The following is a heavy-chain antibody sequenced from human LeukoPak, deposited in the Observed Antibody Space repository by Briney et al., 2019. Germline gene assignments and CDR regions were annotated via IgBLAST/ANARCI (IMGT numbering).Heavy chain of an antibody. Sequence: PGGSLRLSCAASGFTFSSYDMHWVRQAPGKGLEWVSAIGTAGDTYYPGSVKGRFTISRENAKNSLYLQMNSLRAGDTAVYYCARAANSGYDPYYFDYWGQGTLVTVSS. J-gene: IGHJ4*02. CDR2: IGTAGDT. CDR3: ARAANSGYDPYYFDY. D-gene: IGHD5-12*01. CDR1: GFTFSSYD. V-gene: IGHV3-13*01.